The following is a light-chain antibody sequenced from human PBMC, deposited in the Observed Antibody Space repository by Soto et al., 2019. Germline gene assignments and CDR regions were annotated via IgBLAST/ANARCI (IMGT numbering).Light chain of an antibody. J-gene: IGKJ4*01. V-gene: IGKV4-1*01. CDR3: QQYYSTPLT. Sequence: DIVMTQSPDSLAVSLGERATINCKSSQSVLYSSNNKNYLAWYQQKPGQPPKLLIYWASTRESGVPDRVSGSGSETYFTLTISSLQAEDVAVYYCQQYYSTPLTFGGGTKVEIK. CDR2: WAS. CDR1: QSVLYSSNNKNY.